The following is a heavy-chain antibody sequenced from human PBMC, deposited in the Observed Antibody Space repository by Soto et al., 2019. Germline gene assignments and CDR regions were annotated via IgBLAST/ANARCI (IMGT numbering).Heavy chain of an antibody. J-gene: IGHJ4*02. D-gene: IGHD3-10*01. CDR2: YNPEEGET. Sequence: QVQLVQSGAEVTKPGASVKVSCKVSGYPFTELSMHWVRQAPGKGLEWLGGYNPEEGETMSAQKFQGRLTMTEDISTDTSYMELRSVRSEETAMYYCATDITYGPVREDHWGQGTLVTVSS. CDR3: ATDITYGPVREDH. CDR1: GYPFTELS. V-gene: IGHV1-24*01.